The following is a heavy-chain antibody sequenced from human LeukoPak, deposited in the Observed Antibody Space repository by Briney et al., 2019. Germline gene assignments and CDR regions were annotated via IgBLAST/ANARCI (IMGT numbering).Heavy chain of an antibody. D-gene: IGHD1-26*01. J-gene: IGHJ4*02. Sequence: GGSLRLSCAASGFTFSSYSMNWVRQAPGKGREWVSHITASGTAMFYADSVKGRFTISRDNAKNSLYLQMNSLRDEDTAVYFCASSGSYRFDYWGRGTLVTVSS. CDR1: GFTFSSYS. CDR2: ITASGTAM. V-gene: IGHV3-48*02. CDR3: ASSGSYRFDY.